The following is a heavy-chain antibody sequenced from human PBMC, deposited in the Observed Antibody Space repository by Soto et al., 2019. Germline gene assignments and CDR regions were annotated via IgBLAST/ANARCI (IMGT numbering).Heavy chain of an antibody. D-gene: IGHD2-8*01. Sequence: KPSETLSLTCTVSGGSVSSGSYYWSWIRQSPGKGLEWIGYIYYSGSTNYNPSLKSRVTISVDTSKNQFSLKLSSVTAADTAVFYCARNLVVLNNYGMDVWGQGTTVTVSS. J-gene: IGHJ6*02. CDR3: ARNLVVLNNYGMDV. V-gene: IGHV4-61*01. CDR1: GGSVSSGSYY. CDR2: IYYSGST.